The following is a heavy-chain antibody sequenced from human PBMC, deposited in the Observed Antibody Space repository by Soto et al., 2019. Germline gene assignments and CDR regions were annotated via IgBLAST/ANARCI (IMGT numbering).Heavy chain of an antibody. CDR1: GYTFTSYY. D-gene: IGHD3-3*01. CDR2: INPSSGST. J-gene: IGHJ5*02. CDR3: ARSFGSGYQDTKNWFDP. Sequence: ASVKVSCKASGYTFTSYYMHWVRQAPGQGLEWMGIINPSSGSTRYAQKFQGRVTMTRDTSTSTVYMELSSLRSEDTAVYYCARSFGSGYQDTKNWFDPWGQGTLVTVSS. V-gene: IGHV1-46*01.